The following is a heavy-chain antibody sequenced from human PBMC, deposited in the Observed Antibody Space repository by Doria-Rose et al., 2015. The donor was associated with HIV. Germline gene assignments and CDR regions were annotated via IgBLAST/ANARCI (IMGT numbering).Heavy chain of an antibody. V-gene: IGHV1-8*01. CDR3: ARGWAVTTAYFFDY. J-gene: IGHJ4*02. Sequence: APGQGLEWMGWMNPKSGNTGFAQRFKGRVTMTRNTSISTAYMELISLTSGDAGVYYCARGWAVTTAYFFDYWGQGTLVTVSS. D-gene: IGHD4-17*01. CDR2: MNPKSGNT.